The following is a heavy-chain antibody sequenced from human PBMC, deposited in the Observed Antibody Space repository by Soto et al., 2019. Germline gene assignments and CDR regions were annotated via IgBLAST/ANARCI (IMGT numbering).Heavy chain of an antibody. CDR2: ISYDGGNN. CDR1: GFTFDTYD. Sequence: QVQLVESGGGVVQPGRSLRLSCAASGFTFDTYDMHWVRQAPGKGLEWVALISYDGGNNYYADSVKGRFTISRDNSKNTVFLQMNSLRADATAVYPCAQPNGAKYWEYFDYWGQGILVTVSS. D-gene: IGHD1-26*01. J-gene: IGHJ4*02. V-gene: IGHV3-30-3*01. CDR3: AQPNGAKYWEYFDY.